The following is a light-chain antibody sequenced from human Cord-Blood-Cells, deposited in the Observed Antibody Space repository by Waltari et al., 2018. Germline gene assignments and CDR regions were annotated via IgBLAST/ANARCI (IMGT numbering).Light chain of an antibody. CDR1: SSDVGSYNL. CDR2: EGS. Sequence: QSALTQPASVSGSPGQSITISCTGTSSDVGSYNLVSWYQQHPGKAPKLMIYEGSKRPSGVSKRFSGSKSGNTASLTSSGLQAEDDADYYCCSYAGSSTGVFGGGTKLTVL. V-gene: IGLV2-23*01. CDR3: CSYAGSSTGV. J-gene: IGLJ3*02.